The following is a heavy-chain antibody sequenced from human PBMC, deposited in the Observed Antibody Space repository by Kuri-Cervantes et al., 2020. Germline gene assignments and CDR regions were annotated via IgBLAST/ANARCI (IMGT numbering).Heavy chain of an antibody. J-gene: IGHJ4*02. CDR2: ISGSGGST. D-gene: IGHD3-10*01. V-gene: IGHV3-23*01. CDR3: AKAFNYYGSGSCFDY. Sequence: GESLKISCAASGFTFSSYAMSWVRQAPGKGLEWVSAISGSGGSTYYADSVKGRFTISRDNSKNTLYLQMNSLRAEDTAVYYCAKAFNYYGSGSCFDYWGQGTLVTVSS. CDR1: GFTFSSYA.